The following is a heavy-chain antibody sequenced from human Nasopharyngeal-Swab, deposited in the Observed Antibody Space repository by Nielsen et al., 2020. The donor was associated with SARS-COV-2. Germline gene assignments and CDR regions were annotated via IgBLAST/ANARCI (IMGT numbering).Heavy chain of an antibody. CDR1: GFTFSSYS. V-gene: IGHV3-21*01. CDR3: ARSPSYYDFWSGYSFNYYYYSTWTS. D-gene: IGHD3-3*01. Sequence: GESLKISCAASGFTFSSYSMNWVRQAPGKGLEWVSSISSSSSYIYYADSVKGRFTISRDNAKNSLYLQMNSLRAEDTAVYYCARSPSYYDFWSGYSFNYYYYSTWTSGAKGPRSPSP. J-gene: IGHJ6*03. CDR2: ISSSSSYI.